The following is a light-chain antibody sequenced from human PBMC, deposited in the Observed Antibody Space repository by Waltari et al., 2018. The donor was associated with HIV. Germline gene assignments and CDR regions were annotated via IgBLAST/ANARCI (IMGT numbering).Light chain of an antibody. Sequence: QCVLTQPPSASGTPGQRVTIPCSGSSSNIGSNTVNWYQHLPGTAPKLLIYSNNQRPSGVPDRFSGSKSDTSASLAISGLRSEDEADYSCAAWDDSLNGYVFGTGTKVTVL. CDR2: SNN. CDR3: AAWDDSLNGYV. J-gene: IGLJ1*01. V-gene: IGLV1-44*01. CDR1: SSNIGSNT.